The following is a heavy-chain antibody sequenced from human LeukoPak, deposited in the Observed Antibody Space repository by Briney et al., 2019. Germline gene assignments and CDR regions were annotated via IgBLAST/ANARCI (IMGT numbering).Heavy chain of an antibody. CDR3: ARDRFSGGSYYGMDV. J-gene: IGHJ6*02. CDR1: GGSISSYY. D-gene: IGHD2-15*01. Sequence: PSETLSLTCTVSGGSISSYYWSWIRQPPGKGLEWIGYIYYSGSTNYNPSLKSRVTISVDTSKNQFSLKLSSVTAADTAVYYCARDRFSGGSYYGMDVLGQGTTVTVSS. CDR2: IYYSGST. V-gene: IGHV4-59*01.